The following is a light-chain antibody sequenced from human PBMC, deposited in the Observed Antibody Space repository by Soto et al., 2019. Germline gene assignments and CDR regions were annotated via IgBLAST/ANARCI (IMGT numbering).Light chain of an antibody. J-gene: IGLJ2*01. CDR1: SGHRSYI. Sequence: QLVLTQSSSASASLGSSVKLTCSLSSGHRSYIIAWHQQQPGKAPRYLMKLEGSGSYSKGSGVPDRFSGSSSGADRYLTISNLQFEDEADYYCETWDTDTHRVFGGGTQLTVL. V-gene: IGLV4-60*02. CDR2: LEGSGSY. CDR3: ETWDTDTHRV.